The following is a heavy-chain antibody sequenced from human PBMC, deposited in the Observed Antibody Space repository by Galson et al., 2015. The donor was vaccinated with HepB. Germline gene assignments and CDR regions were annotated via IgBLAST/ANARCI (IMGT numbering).Heavy chain of an antibody. J-gene: IGHJ3*02. CDR2: IIPIFGTA. V-gene: IGHV1-69*13. Sequence: SVKVSCKASGGTFSSYAISWVRQAPGQGLEWMGGIIPIFGTANYAQKFQGRVTITADESTSTAYMELSSLRSEDTAVYYCANDYGDYLDAFDIWGQGTMVTVSS. CDR1: GGTFSSYA. D-gene: IGHD4-17*01. CDR3: ANDYGDYLDAFDI.